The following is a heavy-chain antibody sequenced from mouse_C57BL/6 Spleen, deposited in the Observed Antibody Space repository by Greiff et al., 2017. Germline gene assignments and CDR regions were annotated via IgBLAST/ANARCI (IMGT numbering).Heavy chain of an antibody. CDR3: TRGDRNDERPLAY. J-gene: IGHJ3*01. V-gene: IGHV1-5*01. CDR1: GYTFTSSW. D-gene: IGHD2-14*01. CDR2: IYPGNSDT. Sequence: EVQLQESGTVLARPGASVKMSCKTSGYTFTSSWMHWVKQRPGQGLEWIGAIYPGNSDTSYNQKFKGKAKLTAVTSASTAYMELSSLTNEDSAVYDGTRGDRNDERPLAYWGQGTLVTVSA.